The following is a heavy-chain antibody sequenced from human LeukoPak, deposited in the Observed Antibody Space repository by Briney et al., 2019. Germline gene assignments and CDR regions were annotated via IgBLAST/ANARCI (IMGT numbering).Heavy chain of an antibody. CDR3: ARAPRGGMVTQFDY. J-gene: IGHJ4*02. D-gene: IGHD2-21*02. V-gene: IGHV4-61*08. CDR2: SYHIGST. Sequence: PSETLSLTCTVSGDPISSHSDYKWTWIRQPQGKGLEWIGYSYHIGSTNYNPSLKSRVTISVDTSKNQFSLKLTSVTAADTAVYYCARAPRGGMVTQFDYWGQGTLVTVSS. CDR1: GDPISSHSDY.